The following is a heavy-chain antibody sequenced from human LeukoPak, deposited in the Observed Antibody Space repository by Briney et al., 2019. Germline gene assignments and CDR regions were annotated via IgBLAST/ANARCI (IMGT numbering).Heavy chain of an antibody. CDR3: ARRLYGGRSLVYFDH. J-gene: IGHJ4*02. Sequence: GESLKISCQASGYSFTTHWTGWVRQMPGRGLEWLGIIYPGDSETKYSPSFQGQVTMSVDRSTNTTYLQWISLKASDTAMYYCARRLYGGRSLVYFDHWGRGTQVTVSS. CDR1: GYSFTTHW. CDR2: IYPGDSET. V-gene: IGHV5-51*01. D-gene: IGHD4-23*01.